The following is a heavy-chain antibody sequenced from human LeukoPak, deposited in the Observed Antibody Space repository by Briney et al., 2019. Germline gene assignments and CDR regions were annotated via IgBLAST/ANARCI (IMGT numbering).Heavy chain of an antibody. CDR1: GFTVSSNY. D-gene: IGHD3-16*02. CDR2: IYSGGST. Sequence: GGSLRLSCAASGFTVSSNYMSWVRQAPGKGLECVSVIYSGGSTHYADSVKGRFTISRDNSKNTLYLQMNSLRAEDTAVYYCASLYLGELSLYQAHFDYWGQGTLVTVSS. CDR3: ASLYLGELSLYQAHFDY. J-gene: IGHJ4*02. V-gene: IGHV3-53*01.